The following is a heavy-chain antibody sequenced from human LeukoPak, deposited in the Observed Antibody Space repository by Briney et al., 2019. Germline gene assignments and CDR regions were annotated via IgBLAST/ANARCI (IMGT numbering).Heavy chain of an antibody. CDR3: ARAKGVLRYFDWLSTDGAFDI. J-gene: IGHJ3*02. CDR2: IIPILGIA. D-gene: IGHD3-9*01. CDR1: GGTFSSYA. Sequence: GSSVKVSCKASGGTFSSYAISWVRQAPGQGLEWMGRIIPILGIANYAQKFQGRVTITADKSTSTAYMELSSLRSEGTAVYYCARAKGVLRYFDWLSTDGAFDIWGQGTMVTVSS. V-gene: IGHV1-69*04.